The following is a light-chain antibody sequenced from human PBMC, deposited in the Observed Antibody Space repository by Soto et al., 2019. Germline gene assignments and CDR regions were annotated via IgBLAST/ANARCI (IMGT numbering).Light chain of an antibody. CDR1: QTISKS. CDR3: QYAGT. J-gene: IGKJ2*02. CDR2: STL. V-gene: IGKV1-39*01. Sequence: DIQVTQSPSSLSASVGDRVSITCRTSQTISKSLNWYQQKAGRAPKLLISSTLTLQSGVPARFSASGSGSDFSLSITTLQPEDSATYYCQYAGTFGRGTKLEI.